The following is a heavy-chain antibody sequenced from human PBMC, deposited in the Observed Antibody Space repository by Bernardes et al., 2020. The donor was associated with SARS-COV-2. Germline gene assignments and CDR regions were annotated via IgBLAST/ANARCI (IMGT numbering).Heavy chain of an antibody. V-gene: IGHV3-7*03. CDR1: GFTFSSYW. J-gene: IGHJ6*02. CDR3: ARELRAALDYYYGMDV. CDR2: IKQDGSEK. Sequence: GGSLRLSCAASGFTFSSYWMSWVRQAPGKGLEWVANIKQDGSEKYYVDSVKGRFTISRDNAKNSLYLQMNSLRAEDTAVYYCARELRAALDYYYGMDVWGQGTTVTVSS. D-gene: IGHD3-16*01.